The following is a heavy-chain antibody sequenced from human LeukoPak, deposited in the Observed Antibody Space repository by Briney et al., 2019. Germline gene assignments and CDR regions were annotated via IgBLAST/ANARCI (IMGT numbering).Heavy chain of an antibody. V-gene: IGHV4-59*12. CDR3: ARDPTRYCGGDCYYDY. D-gene: IGHD2-21*02. CDR2: IYSSGST. J-gene: IGHJ4*02. CDR1: GGSIRGYY. Sequence: SETLSLTCNVSGGSIRGYYWSWIRQPPGKGLEWIGYIYSSGSTNYNPSLKSRVTMSVDTSKNQFSLKVSSVTAADTAVYYCARDPTRYCGGDCYYDYWGQGTLVTVSS.